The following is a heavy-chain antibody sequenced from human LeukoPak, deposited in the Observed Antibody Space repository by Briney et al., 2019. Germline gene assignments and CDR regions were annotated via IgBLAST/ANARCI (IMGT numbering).Heavy chain of an antibody. CDR3: AREASRWNLSGGDY. D-gene: IGHD7-27*01. J-gene: IGHJ4*02. CDR1: GGSISSGDYY. CDR2: IYYSGST. Sequence: SETLSLTCTVSGGSISSGDYYWSWIRQPPGKGLEWIGYIYYSGSTYYNPSLKSRVTISVDTSKNQFSLKLSSVTAADTAVYYCAREASRWNLSGGDYWGQGTLVTVSS. V-gene: IGHV4-30-4*08.